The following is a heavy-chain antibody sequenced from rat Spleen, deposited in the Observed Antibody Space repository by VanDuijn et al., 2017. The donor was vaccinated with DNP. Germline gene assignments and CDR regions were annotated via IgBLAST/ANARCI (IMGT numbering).Heavy chain of an antibody. CDR1: GFTFSYYW. J-gene: IGHJ3*01. D-gene: IGHD1-10*01. V-gene: IGHV5-31*01. CDR3: ASLNNYNWFAY. Sequence: EVQLVETGGGLVQPGGSLKLSCVASGFTFSYYWMTWVRQVPGKGLEWLASITSNGGTTYYPDSVKGRFTISRDNAKNTLYLQMNGLRSEDTATYYCASLNNYNWFAYWGQGTLVTVSS. CDR2: ITSNGGTT.